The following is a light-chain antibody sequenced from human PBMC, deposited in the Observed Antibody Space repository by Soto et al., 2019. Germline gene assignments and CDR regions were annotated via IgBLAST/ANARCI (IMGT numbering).Light chain of an antibody. V-gene: IGKV1-39*01. CDR3: QQSYRTPFT. J-gene: IGKJ3*01. CDR1: QSITSY. Sequence: DIQMTQSPSSLSASEGDRVTITCRASQSITSYLNWYQQKPGKAPKLLIYDASSLQSGVPSRFSGSRSETDFTLTITNLHPDDFASYYCQQSYRTPFTFGPGTKVDVK. CDR2: DAS.